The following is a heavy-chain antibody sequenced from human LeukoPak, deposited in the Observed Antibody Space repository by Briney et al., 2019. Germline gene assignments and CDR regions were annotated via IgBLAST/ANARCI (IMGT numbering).Heavy chain of an antibody. D-gene: IGHD6-19*01. CDR1: GGSISSSNW. J-gene: IGHJ4*02. Sequence: PSETLSLTCAVSGGSISSSNWWSWVRQPPGKGLEGIGEIYHSGSTNYNPSLKSRVTISVDKSKNQFSLKLSSVTAADTAVYYCARGGSSGWYLYFDYWGQGTLVTVSS. CDR3: ARGGSSGWYLYFDY. V-gene: IGHV4-4*02. CDR2: IYHSGST.